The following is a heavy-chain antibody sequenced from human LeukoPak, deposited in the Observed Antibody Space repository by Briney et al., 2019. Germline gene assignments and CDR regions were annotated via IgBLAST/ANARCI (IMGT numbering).Heavy chain of an antibody. CDR3: ARMGPRIAVAVPFDY. CDR2: IYYSGST. D-gene: IGHD6-19*01. CDR1: GGSISSSSYY. V-gene: IGHV4-39*01. Sequence: SETLSLTCTVSGGSISSSSYYWGWIRQPPGKRLAWIGSIYYSGSTYYNPSLKSLVTIAVDTSKNQFSLKLSSVNAADTAVSYCARMGPRIAVAVPFDYWGQGTLVTVSS. J-gene: IGHJ4*02.